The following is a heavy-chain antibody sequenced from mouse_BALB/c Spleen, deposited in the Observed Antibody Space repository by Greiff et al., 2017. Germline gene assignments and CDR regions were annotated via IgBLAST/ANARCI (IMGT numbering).Heavy chain of an antibody. CDR3: ARFYGNYAMDY. D-gene: IGHD2-1*01. CDR1: GYSFTGYN. J-gene: IGHJ4*01. CDR2: INPYNGDT. Sequence: VQLQQSGPELGKPGASVKISCKASGYSFTGYNMYWVKQSHRKSLEWIGRINPYNGDTFYNQKFKGKATLTIDKSSSTAHMELRSLTSEDSAVYYCARFYGNYAMDYWGQGTSVTVSS. V-gene: IGHV1-20*01.